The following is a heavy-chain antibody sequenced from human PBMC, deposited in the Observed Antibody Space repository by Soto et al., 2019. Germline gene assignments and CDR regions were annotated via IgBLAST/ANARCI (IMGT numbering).Heavy chain of an antibody. Sequence: SETLSLTCAVSGGSISSSNWWSWVRQPPGKGLEWIGEIYHSGSTNYNPSLKSRVTISVDKSKNQFSLKLSSVTAADTAVYYCARQSLWFGEFYGMDVWGQGTTVTVS. D-gene: IGHD3-10*01. CDR3: ARQSLWFGEFYGMDV. J-gene: IGHJ6*02. CDR2: IYHSGST. V-gene: IGHV4-4*02. CDR1: GGSISSSNW.